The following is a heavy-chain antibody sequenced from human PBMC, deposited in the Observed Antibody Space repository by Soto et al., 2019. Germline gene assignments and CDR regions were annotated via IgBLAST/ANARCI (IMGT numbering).Heavy chain of an antibody. Sequence: QVPLVQSGAEVKKPGASVKVSCKASGYTFTSYGISWVRQAPGQGLEWMGWISAYNGNTNYAQKLQGRVTMTTDTATRTAYIELRSLRSDEKAVYYCARDQDIVDTPQGYGYFDYWGQGTLVTVSS. V-gene: IGHV1-18*01. D-gene: IGHD5-12*01. J-gene: IGHJ4*02. CDR3: ARDQDIVDTPQGYGYFDY. CDR2: ISAYNGNT. CDR1: GYTFTSYG.